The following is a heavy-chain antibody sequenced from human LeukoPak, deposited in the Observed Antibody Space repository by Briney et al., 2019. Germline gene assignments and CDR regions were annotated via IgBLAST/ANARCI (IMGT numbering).Heavy chain of an antibody. J-gene: IGHJ4*02. CDR2: IIPIFGTA. V-gene: IGHV1-69*01. CDR1: GGTFSSYA. CDR3: ARPYLYDSSGSYDY. D-gene: IGHD3-22*01. Sequence: ASVKVSCKASGGTFSSYAISWVRQAPGQGLEWMGGIIPIFGTANYAQKFQGRVTITADESTSTAYMELSSLRSEDTAVYYCARPYLYDSSGSYDYWGQGTLVTVSS.